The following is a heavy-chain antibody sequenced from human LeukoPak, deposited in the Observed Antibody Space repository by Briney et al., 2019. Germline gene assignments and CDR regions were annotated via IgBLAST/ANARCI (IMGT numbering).Heavy chain of an antibody. Sequence: SETLSLTCTVSGGSITNYYWSWIRQPPGKGLEWIGFSYYNGNTNYNPSLKSRVTISVDTSKNQFSLKLSSVTAADTAVYYCARGGSGWSLDYWGQGTLVTVSS. D-gene: IGHD6-19*01. CDR3: ARGGSGWSLDY. J-gene: IGHJ4*02. V-gene: IGHV4-59*12. CDR2: SYYNGNT. CDR1: GGSITNYY.